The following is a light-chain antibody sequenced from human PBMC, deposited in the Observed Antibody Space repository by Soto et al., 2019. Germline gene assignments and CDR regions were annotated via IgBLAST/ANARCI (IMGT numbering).Light chain of an antibody. Sequence: EIVMTQSPATLSVSPGERATLSCRASQSVSSNLAWYQQKPGQAPRLLIYGASTRATGIPARFSGSGSGTEFTLTISSLQSEYFAVYYCQQYNNWPIFTFGPGTKVDIK. J-gene: IGKJ3*01. CDR1: QSVSSN. V-gene: IGKV3-15*01. CDR2: GAS. CDR3: QQYNNWPIFT.